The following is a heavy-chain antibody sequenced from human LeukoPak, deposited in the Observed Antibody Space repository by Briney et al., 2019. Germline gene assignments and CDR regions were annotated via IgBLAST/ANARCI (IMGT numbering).Heavy chain of an antibody. V-gene: IGHV1-46*01. CDR2: INPSGGST. D-gene: IGHD2-15*01. Sequence: GASVKVSCKASGYTFTSYYIHWVRQAPGQGLKWMGIINPSGGSTSYAQKFQGRVTMTRDTSTSTVYMELSSLRSEDTAVYYCARSASSGEFDYWGQGTLVTVSS. CDR1: GYTFTSYY. CDR3: ARSASSGEFDY. J-gene: IGHJ4*02.